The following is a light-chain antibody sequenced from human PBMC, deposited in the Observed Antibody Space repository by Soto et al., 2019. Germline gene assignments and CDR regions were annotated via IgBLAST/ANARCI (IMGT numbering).Light chain of an antibody. Sequence: QSALTQPPSASGSPGQSVTISCTGTSSDVGRYNYVSWYQQHPGKAPKLMISEVNKRASGVPDRFSGSKSGNAASLTVSGLQAEDEADYYCNTYAGTPFVFGTGTKVTV. V-gene: IGLV2-8*01. J-gene: IGLJ1*01. CDR2: EVN. CDR3: NTYAGTPFV. CDR1: SSDVGRYNY.